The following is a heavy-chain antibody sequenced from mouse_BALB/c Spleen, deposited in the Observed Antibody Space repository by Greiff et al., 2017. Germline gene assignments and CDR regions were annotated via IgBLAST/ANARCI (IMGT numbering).Heavy chain of an antibody. CDR3: ARHGYDGDWYFDV. D-gene: IGHD2-2*01. V-gene: IGHV2-6-2*01. CDR2: IWSDGST. J-gene: IGHJ1*01. CDR1: GFSLTSYG. Sequence: QVQLKESGPDLVAPSQSLSITCTVSGFSLTSYGVHWVRQPPGKGLEWLVVIWSDGSTTYNSALKSRLSISKDNSKSQVFLKMNSLQTDDTAMYYCARHGYDGDWYFDVWGAGTTVTVSS.